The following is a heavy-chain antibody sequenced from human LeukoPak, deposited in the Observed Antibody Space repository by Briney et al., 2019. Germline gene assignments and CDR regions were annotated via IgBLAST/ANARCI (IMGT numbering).Heavy chain of an antibody. CDR3: AKDSVVGRPDIAMSGIDY. CDR2: IRYDGTNK. D-gene: IGHD6-19*01. V-gene: IGHV3-30*02. CDR1: GFTFSSYG. J-gene: IGHJ4*02. Sequence: GGSLRLSCAASGFTFSSYGMHWVRQAPGKGLEWVAFIRYDGTNKYYADSVKGRFTISRDNSKNSLYLQMNSLRAEDTAVYYCAKDSVVGRPDIAMSGIDYWGQGALVTVSS.